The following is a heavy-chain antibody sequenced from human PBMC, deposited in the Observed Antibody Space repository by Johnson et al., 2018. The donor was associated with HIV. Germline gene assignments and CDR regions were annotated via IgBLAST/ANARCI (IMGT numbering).Heavy chain of an antibody. V-gene: IGHV3-11*01. CDR3: AVLTTGGLRVGNFDI. Sequence: QVQLVESGGDLVKPGGSLRLSCAASGFSFSDYYMSWIRRAPGKGLEWVSYISSSGSTIYYADSVKGRFTISRDNVKKSLYLQMNDLRAEDTALYYRAVLTTGGLRVGNFDIWGQGTMVTVSS. D-gene: IGHD1-1*01. CDR2: ISSSGSTI. CDR1: GFSFSDYY. J-gene: IGHJ3*02.